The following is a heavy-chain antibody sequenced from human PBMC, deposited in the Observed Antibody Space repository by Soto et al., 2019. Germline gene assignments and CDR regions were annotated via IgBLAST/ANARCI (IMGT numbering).Heavy chain of an antibody. Sequence: QVQLVQSGAEVKRPGSSVKVSCKVSGGTFSSHSTNWVRQAPGQGPEWMEGIIPIFGTENYAQKFQGRVTITADESTSTGYMELRSLTPEDTALYYCSTSVYCSTTRCYYYYCLDVLGQGTTVTVSS. D-gene: IGHD2-2*01. CDR3: STSVYCSTTRCYYYYCLDV. J-gene: IGHJ6*02. V-gene: IGHV1-69*01. CDR1: GGTFSSHS. CDR2: IIPIFGTE.